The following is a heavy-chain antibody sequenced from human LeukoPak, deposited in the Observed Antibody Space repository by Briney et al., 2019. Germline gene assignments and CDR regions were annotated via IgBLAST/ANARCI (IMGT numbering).Heavy chain of an antibody. CDR3: AAAGDSSIFVFDY. CDR2: IVVGSGNT. J-gene: IGHJ4*02. D-gene: IGHD3-22*01. Sequence: GTSVKASCKASGFTFTSSAMQWVRQARGQRPEWIGWIVVGSGNTNYARKFQERVTITRDMSTSTAYMELSSLRSEDTAVYYCAAAGDSSIFVFDYWGQGTLVTVSS. V-gene: IGHV1-58*02. CDR1: GFTFTSSA.